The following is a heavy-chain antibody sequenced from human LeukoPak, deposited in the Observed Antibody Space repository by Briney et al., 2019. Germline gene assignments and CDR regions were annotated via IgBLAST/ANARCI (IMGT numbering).Heavy chain of an antibody. CDR2: IYHSGST. J-gene: IGHJ5*02. V-gene: IGHV4-38-2*02. D-gene: IGHD3-10*01. CDR1: DYSITSDYY. CDR3: AREGSTSGTNWFDP. Sequence: PSGTLSLTCAVSDYSITSDYYWGWIRQPPGKGLEWIGSIYHSGSTYYNPSLKSRVTISVDTSKNQFSLKLTSVTAADTAVYYCAREGSTSGTNWFDPWGQGTLVTVSS.